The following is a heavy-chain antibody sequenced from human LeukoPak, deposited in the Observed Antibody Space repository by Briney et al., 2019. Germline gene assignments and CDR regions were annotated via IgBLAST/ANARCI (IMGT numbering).Heavy chain of an antibody. D-gene: IGHD6-19*01. CDR3: ARDQWLVLGAFDI. J-gene: IGHJ3*02. V-gene: IGHV4-39*07. Sequence: PSETLSLTCTVSGGSISSSSYYWGWIRQPPGKGLEWIGSIYYSGSTYYNPSLKSRVTISVDTSKNQFSLKLSSVTAADTAVYYCARDQWLVLGAFDIWGQGTMVTVSS. CDR1: GGSISSSSYY. CDR2: IYYSGST.